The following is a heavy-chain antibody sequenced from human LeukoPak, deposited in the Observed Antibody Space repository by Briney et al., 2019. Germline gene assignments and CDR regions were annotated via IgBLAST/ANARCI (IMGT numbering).Heavy chain of an antibody. Sequence: ASVKVSCKASGYTFTSYGISWVRQAPGQGLEWMGWISAYNGNTNYAQKLQGRVTMTTDTSTSIAYMELRSLRSDDTAVYYCARDRKGGSSWSFYDPGFVDVWGKGTTVTVSS. CDR1: GYTFTSYG. J-gene: IGHJ6*04. CDR3: ARDRKGGSSWSFYDPGFVDV. V-gene: IGHV1-18*01. D-gene: IGHD6-13*01. CDR2: ISAYNGNT.